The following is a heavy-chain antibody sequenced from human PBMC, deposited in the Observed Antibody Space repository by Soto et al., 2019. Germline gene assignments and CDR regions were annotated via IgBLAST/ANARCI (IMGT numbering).Heavy chain of an antibody. CDR1: GYTFTGYY. D-gene: IGHD2-2*01. J-gene: IGHJ6*02. CDR3: AREDIVVVPAAIAPYGMDA. Sequence: GASVKVSCKASGYTFTGYYMHWVRQAPGQGLEWMGWINPNSGGTNYAQKFQGRVTMTRDTSISTAYMELSRLRSDDTAVYYCAREDIVVVPAAIAPYGMDAWGQGTTVPVSS. CDR2: INPNSGGT. V-gene: IGHV1-2*02.